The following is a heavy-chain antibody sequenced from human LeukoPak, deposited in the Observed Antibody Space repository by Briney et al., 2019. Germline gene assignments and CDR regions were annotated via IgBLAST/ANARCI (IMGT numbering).Heavy chain of an antibody. CDR3: AGSSSWYGYYYYGMDV. CDR1: GFRFSSYW. Sequence: GGSLRLSCAASGFRFSSYWMSWVRQAPGKGLEWLANIKEDGSAKYYLDSVKGRFTISRDNAKNSLYLQMNSLRAEDTAVYYCAGSSSWYGYYYYGMDVWGQGTTVTVSS. CDR2: IKEDGSAK. D-gene: IGHD6-13*01. V-gene: IGHV3-7*01. J-gene: IGHJ6*02.